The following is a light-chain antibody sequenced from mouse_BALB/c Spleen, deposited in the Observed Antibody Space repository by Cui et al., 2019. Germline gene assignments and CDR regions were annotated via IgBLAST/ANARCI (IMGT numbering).Light chain of an antibody. CDR3: QHFWGTPT. Sequence: DIQMTQSPASLSVPVGETVTITCRASEHIYSNLAWYQQKQGKSPQLLVYAATNLADGVPSRFSGSGSGTQYSLKINSLQSEDFGSYYCQHFWGTPTFGSGTKLEIK. V-gene: IGKV12-46*01. CDR2: AAT. J-gene: IGKJ4*01. CDR1: EHIYSN.